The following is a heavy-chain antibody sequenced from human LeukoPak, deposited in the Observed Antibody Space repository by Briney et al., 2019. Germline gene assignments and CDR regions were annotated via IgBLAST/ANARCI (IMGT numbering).Heavy chain of an antibody. CDR2: IYYSGST. CDR3: ARPHTYARDSFDI. CDR1: GGSISSSSYY. V-gene: IGHV4-39*01. Sequence: SETLSLTCTVSGGSISSSSYYWGWIRQPPGKGLEWIGNIYYSGSTYYNPSLKTRVTISVDTSKNQFSLKLSSVTAADTALYYCARPHTYARDSFDIWDQGTMVTVSS. J-gene: IGHJ3*02. D-gene: IGHD3-10*02.